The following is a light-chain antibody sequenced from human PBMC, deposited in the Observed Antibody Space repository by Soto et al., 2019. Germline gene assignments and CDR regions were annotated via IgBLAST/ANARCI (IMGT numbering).Light chain of an antibody. CDR2: DNN. V-gene: IGLV1-51*01. CDR3: ATWDGSLPGEV. J-gene: IGLJ2*01. CDR1: SSNIGNNY. Sequence: QSALTQSPSVSAAPGQKVTISCSGSSSNIGNNYVSWYQQLPGTAPTLLIYDNNKRPSGIPDRFSGSKSGTSGTLEITGLQTGDEADYYCATWDGSLPGEVFGGGTKLTVL.